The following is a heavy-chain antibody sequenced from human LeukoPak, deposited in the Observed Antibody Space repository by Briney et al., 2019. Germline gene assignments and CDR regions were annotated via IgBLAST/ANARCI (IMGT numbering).Heavy chain of an antibody. CDR2: IIPIFGTA. J-gene: IGHJ4*02. D-gene: IGHD3-10*01. V-gene: IGHV1-69*13. CDR1: GGTFSSYA. CDR3: NYYYASGSYFQYYFDY. Sequence: GASVKVSRKASGGTFSSYAISWVRQAPGQGPEWMGGIIPIFGTANYAQKFQGRVTITADESTSTAYMELSSLRSEDTAVYYCNYYYASGSYFQYYFDYWGQGTLVTVSS.